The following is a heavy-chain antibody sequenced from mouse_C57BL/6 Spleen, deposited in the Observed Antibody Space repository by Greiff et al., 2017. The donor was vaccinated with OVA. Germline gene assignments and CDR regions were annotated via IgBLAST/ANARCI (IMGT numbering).Heavy chain of an antibody. J-gene: IGHJ4*01. Sequence: QVQLKESGPELVKPGASVKISCKASGYAFSSSWMNWVKQRPGKGLEWIGRIYPGDGDTNYNGKFKGKATLTADKSSSTAYMQLSSLTSEDSAVYFCANGITTVNYYAMDYWGKGTSVTVSS. V-gene: IGHV1-82*01. CDR1: GYAFSSSW. CDR2: IYPGDGDT. CDR3: ANGITTVNYYAMDY. D-gene: IGHD1-1*01.